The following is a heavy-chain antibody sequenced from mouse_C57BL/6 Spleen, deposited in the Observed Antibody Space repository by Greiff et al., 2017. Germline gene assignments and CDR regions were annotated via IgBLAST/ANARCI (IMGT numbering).Heavy chain of an antibody. D-gene: IGHD3-3*01. Sequence: QVQLQQSGAELVKPGASVKISCKASGYAFSSYWMNWVKQRPGKGLEWIGQIYPGDGDTNYNGKFKGKATLTADKSSSTAYMQLSSLTSEDSAVYFCARWLRGNCYFDYWGQGTTLTVSS. CDR2: IYPGDGDT. V-gene: IGHV1-80*01. J-gene: IGHJ2*01. CDR1: GYAFSSYW. CDR3: ARWLRGNCYFDY.